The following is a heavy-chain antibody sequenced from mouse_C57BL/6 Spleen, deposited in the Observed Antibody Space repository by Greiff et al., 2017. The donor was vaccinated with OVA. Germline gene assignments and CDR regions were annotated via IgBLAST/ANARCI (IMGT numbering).Heavy chain of an antibody. D-gene: IGHD2-4*01. Sequence: QVQLQQPGTELVTPGASVKLSCKASGYPFTSYWMHWVKQRPGPGLEWIGNINPSNGGPTYNEKLKSKATLTVDKSSSTAYMQLSSLTSDDSAVYYCARWDDYPFDYWGQGTTLTVSS. CDR3: ARWDDYPFDY. V-gene: IGHV1-53*01. J-gene: IGHJ2*01. CDR2: INPSNGGP. CDR1: GYPFTSYW.